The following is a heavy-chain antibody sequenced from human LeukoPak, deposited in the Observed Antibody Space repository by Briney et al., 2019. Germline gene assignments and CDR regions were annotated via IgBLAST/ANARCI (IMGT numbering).Heavy chain of an antibody. CDR1: GYTFTSYA. J-gene: IGHJ6*02. CDR2: INTNTGNP. D-gene: IGHD2-15*01. V-gene: IGHV7-4-1*02. Sequence: ASVKVSCKASGYTFTSYAMNWVRQAPGQGLEWMGWINTNTGNPTYAQGFTGRFVFSLDTSVSTAYLQISSLKAEDTAVYYCAREELPHYYYYGMDVWGQGTTVTVSS. CDR3: AREELPHYYYYGMDV.